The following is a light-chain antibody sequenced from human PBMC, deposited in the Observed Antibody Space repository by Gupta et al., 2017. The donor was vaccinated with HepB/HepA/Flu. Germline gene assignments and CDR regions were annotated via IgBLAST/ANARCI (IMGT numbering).Light chain of an antibody. V-gene: IGKV4-1*01. J-gene: IGKJ1*01. Sequence: DIVMTQSPDSLAVLLGDRARFTCKSSQSVLYSPNNKYYLAWYQQKPGQPPKLRIYCASTREAGVTDRFSGSGSGTEFTLTISSLQAQDVAVYYCQQYYSALTWTFGQGTKVEIK. CDR1: QSVLYSPNNKYY. CDR3: QQYYSALTWT. CDR2: CAS.